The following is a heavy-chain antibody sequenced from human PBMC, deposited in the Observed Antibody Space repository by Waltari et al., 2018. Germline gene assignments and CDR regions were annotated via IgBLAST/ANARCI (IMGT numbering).Heavy chain of an antibody. Sequence: EVQLVESGGGLVQPGGSLRLSCAVFGFSVPATYMIWVRQAPGRALEWVSVIYSDESIYYDDSVRGRFTISRDSSKNTLYLQLNSLRTEDTAVYYCAKVEYSSSSAFNYWGQGILVTVSS. J-gene: IGHJ4*02. CDR2: IYSDESI. CDR1: GFSVPATY. D-gene: IGHD6-6*01. V-gene: IGHV3-66*02. CDR3: AKVEYSSSSAFNY.